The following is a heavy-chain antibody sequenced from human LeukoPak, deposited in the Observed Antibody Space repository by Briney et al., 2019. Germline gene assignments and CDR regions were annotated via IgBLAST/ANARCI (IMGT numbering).Heavy chain of an antibody. CDR2: INWNGRNV. Sequence: GGSLTLSCATSGFTFDDYGMNWVRQAPGKGLEWVSNINWNGRNVDYADSVKGRFTISRDKAKNSLHLQMNSLRAEDTAVYYCASGGLGARKFYSDPFHYWGQGTLATVSS. CDR1: GFTFDDYG. J-gene: IGHJ4*02. V-gene: IGHV3-20*04. CDR3: ASGGLGARKFYSDPFHY. D-gene: IGHD3-16*01.